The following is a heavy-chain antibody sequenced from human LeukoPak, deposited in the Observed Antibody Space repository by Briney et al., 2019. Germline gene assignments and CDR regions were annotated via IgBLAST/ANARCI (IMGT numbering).Heavy chain of an antibody. V-gene: IGHV4-34*01. D-gene: IGHD5-18*01. CDR1: GGSFSGDF. CDR3: ARLQIQLWFFDY. Sequence: SETLSLTCAVYGGSFSGDFWSWIRQSPGKGLEWIGEINHSGSTNYNPSLKSRVTISVDTSKNQFSLKLSSVTAADTAVYYCARLQIQLWFFDYWGQGTLVTVSS. J-gene: IGHJ4*02. CDR2: INHSGST.